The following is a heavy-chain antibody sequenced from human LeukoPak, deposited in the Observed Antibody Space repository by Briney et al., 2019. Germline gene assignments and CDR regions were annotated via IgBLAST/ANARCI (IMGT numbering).Heavy chain of an antibody. Sequence: SVKVSCKASGGTFSSYAISWVRQAPGQGLEWMGIINPSGGSTSYAQKFQGRVTMTRDTSTSTVYMELSSLRSEDTAVYYCARGGINVLLWFGELEVHAFDIWGQGTMVTVSS. J-gene: IGHJ3*02. CDR1: GGTFSSYA. CDR3: ARGGINVLLWFGELEVHAFDI. D-gene: IGHD3-10*01. CDR2: INPSGGST. V-gene: IGHV1-46*01.